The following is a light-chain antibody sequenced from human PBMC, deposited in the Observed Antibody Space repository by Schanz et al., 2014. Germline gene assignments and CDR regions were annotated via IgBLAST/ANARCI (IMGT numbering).Light chain of an antibody. CDR1: ESVSSN. Sequence: EIVLTQSPGTLSLSPGERATLSCRASESVSSNLAWYEQKPGQAPRLLIYGASTRATDIPARFSGSGSATDFTLTISSLQSEDFAVYYCQHYGGSPYTFGQGTKLEIK. J-gene: IGKJ2*01. CDR2: GAS. CDR3: QHYGGSPYT. V-gene: IGKV3-15*01.